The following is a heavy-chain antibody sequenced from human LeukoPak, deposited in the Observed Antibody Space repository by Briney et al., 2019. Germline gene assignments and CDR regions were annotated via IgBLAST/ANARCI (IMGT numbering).Heavy chain of an antibody. CDR1: GFTFSCYE. V-gene: IGHV3-48*03. CDR3: ARLLPCDY. CDR2: ITASGNTI. J-gene: IGHJ4*02. Sequence: GGSLRLSCVASGFTFSCYEMNWVRQAPGKGLEWVSFITASGNTIYYADSVKGRFTISRDNAKNSLYLQMNSLRAEDTAVYYCARLLPCDYWGQGTLVTVSS. D-gene: IGHD2/OR15-2a*01.